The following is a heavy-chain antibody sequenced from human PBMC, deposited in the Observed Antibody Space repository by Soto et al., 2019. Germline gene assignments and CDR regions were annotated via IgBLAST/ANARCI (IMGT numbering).Heavy chain of an antibody. J-gene: IGHJ4*02. CDR3: AKDGTAAGRES. CDR1: EFTFSIYG. CDR2: ISYDGSSK. D-gene: IGHD6-13*01. Sequence: QVQLVESGGGVVQPGRSLRLSCAASEFTFSIYGMHWVRQAPGKGLEWVAVISYDGSSKDYAESVKGRFTISRDNSKNTLYLQMSSLRGEDTAVYYCAKDGTAAGRESGGQGTVVSVSS. V-gene: IGHV3-30*18.